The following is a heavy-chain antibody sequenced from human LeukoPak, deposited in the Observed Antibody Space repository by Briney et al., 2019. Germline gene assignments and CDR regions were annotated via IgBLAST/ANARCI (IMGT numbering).Heavy chain of an antibody. J-gene: IGHJ5*02. Sequence: PSETLSLTCAVYGGSFSGYYWSWIRQPPGKGREWIGEINHSGSTNCNPSLKSRVTISVDTSKNQFSLKLSSVAAADTAVYYCARVGTTVTTSRWYNWFDPWGQGTLVTVSS. D-gene: IGHD4-17*01. CDR1: GGSFSGYY. V-gene: IGHV4-34*01. CDR3: ARVGTTVTTSRWYNWFDP. CDR2: INHSGST.